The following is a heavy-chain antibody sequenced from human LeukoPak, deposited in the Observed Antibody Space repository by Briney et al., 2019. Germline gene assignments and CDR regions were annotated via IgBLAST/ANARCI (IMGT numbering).Heavy chain of an antibody. CDR3: AKDQGVRMIAAAGDFDY. Sequence: GGSLRLSCAASGFTFSSYAMSWVRQAPGKGLEWVPAISGSGGSTYYADSVKGRFTISRDNSKNTLYLQMNSLRAEDTAVYYCAKDQGVRMIAAAGDFDYWGQGTLVTVSS. CDR1: GFTFSSYA. J-gene: IGHJ4*02. D-gene: IGHD6-13*01. CDR2: ISGSGGST. V-gene: IGHV3-23*01.